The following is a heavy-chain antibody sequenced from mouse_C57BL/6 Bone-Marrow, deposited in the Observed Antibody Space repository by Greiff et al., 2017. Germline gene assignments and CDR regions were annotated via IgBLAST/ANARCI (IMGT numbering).Heavy chain of an antibody. CDR1: GYTFTSYW. J-gene: IGHJ2*01. V-gene: IGHV1-64*01. D-gene: IGHD1-1*01. CDR3: ARMTWGKYGSTRDY. CDR2: IHPNSGST. Sequence: QVQLQQPGAELVKPGASVKLSCKASGYTFTSYWMHWVKQRPGQGLEWIGMIHPNSGSTNYNEKFKSKATLTVDKSSSTAYMQLSSLTSEDSAVYYGARMTWGKYGSTRDYWGQGTTLTVSS.